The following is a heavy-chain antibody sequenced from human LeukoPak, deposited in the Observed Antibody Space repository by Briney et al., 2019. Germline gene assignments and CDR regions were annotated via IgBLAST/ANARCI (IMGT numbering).Heavy chain of an antibody. Sequence: PGGSLRLSCAGSGFTFSSFWMSWVRQAPGKGLEWVANIKRDGGDKYYVDSVKGRFSISRDNAKNSLYLHMNSLRAEDTAVYYCARGDEYTTSPWGQGTLVTVSS. J-gene: IGHJ4*02. CDR1: GFTFSSFW. D-gene: IGHD2-2*02. V-gene: IGHV3-7*05. CDR3: ARGDEYTTSP. CDR2: IKRDGGDK.